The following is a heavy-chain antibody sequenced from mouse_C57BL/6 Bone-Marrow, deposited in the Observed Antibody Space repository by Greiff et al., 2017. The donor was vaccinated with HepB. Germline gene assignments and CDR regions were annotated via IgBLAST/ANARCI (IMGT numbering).Heavy chain of an antibody. V-gene: IGHV5-17*01. D-gene: IGHD1-1*01. CDR1: GFTFSDYG. CDR3: ARAPVITTSRGYYFDY. Sequence: EVQVVESGGGLVKPGGSLKLSCAASGFTFSDYGMHWVRQAPEKGLEWVAYISSGSSTIYYADTVKGRFTISRDNAKNTLFLQMTSLRSEDTAMYYCARAPVITTSRGYYFDYWGQGTTLTVSS. J-gene: IGHJ2*01. CDR2: ISSGSSTI.